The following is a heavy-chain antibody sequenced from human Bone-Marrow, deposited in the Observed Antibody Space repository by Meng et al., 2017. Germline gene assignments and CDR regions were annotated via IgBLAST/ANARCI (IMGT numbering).Heavy chain of an antibody. CDR2: INAYNGNT. V-gene: IGHV1-18*01. J-gene: IGHJ4*02. Sequence: QGQVVKSGVEVKKPGASVKVSCEASGYTLSSDGFSWVRQAPGQGLEWMGWINAYNGNTDYAQKFQGRVTMTTDTSTSTAYMELRSLRSDDTAVYYCATRGNPYLNCWGQGTLVTVSS. CDR1: GYTLSSDG. CDR3: ATRGNPYLNC.